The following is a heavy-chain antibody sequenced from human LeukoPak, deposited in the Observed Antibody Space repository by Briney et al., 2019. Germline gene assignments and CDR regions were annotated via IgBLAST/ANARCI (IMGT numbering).Heavy chain of an antibody. Sequence: SETLSLTCTVSGGSMSSRSYYWGWIRQPPGKGLEWIGSIYYSGSTYYNPSLKSRVTISVDTSKNQFSLKLSSVTAADTAVYYCARQSKWLVHFDYWGQGTLVTVSS. D-gene: IGHD6-19*01. CDR3: ARQSKWLVHFDY. J-gene: IGHJ4*02. V-gene: IGHV4-39*01. CDR2: IYYSGST. CDR1: GGSMSSRSYY.